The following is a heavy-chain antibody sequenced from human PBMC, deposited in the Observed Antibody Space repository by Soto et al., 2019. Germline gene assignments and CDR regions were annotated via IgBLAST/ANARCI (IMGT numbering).Heavy chain of an antibody. Sequence: PGGSLRLSCAASGFTFSSYSMNLVRQAPGKGLEWVSSISSSSSYIYYADSVKGRFTISRDNAKNSLYLQMNSLRAEDTAVYYCARDLNYFDWLVDYWGQGTLVTVSS. J-gene: IGHJ4*02. CDR2: ISSSSSYI. CDR3: ARDLNYFDWLVDY. D-gene: IGHD3-9*01. V-gene: IGHV3-21*01. CDR1: GFTFSSYS.